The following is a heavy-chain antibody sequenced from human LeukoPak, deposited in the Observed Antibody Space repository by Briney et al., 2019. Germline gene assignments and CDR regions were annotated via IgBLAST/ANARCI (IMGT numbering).Heavy chain of an antibody. Sequence: SVKVSCKASGGTFISYAISWVRQAPGQGLEWMGGIIPIIGPANYAQKFQGRVTITADESTSTAYMELSSLRSEDTAVYYCARDRREYYYDSSGYPLPNFDYWGQGTLVTVSS. D-gene: IGHD3-22*01. J-gene: IGHJ4*02. CDR2: IIPIIGPA. CDR3: ARDRREYYYDSSGYPLPNFDY. CDR1: GGTFISYA. V-gene: IGHV1-69*13.